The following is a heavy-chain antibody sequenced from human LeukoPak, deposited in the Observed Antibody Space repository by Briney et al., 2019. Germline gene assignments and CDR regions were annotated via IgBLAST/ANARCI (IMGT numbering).Heavy chain of an antibody. D-gene: IGHD2-15*01. CDR1: GGSFSDYY. V-gene: IGHV4-34*01. CDR2: INHSGST. J-gene: IGHJ4*02. CDR3: ARGRDIVVVVAATYFDY. Sequence: SETLSLTCAVYGGSFSDYYWSWIRQPPGKGLEWIGEINHSGSTNYNPSLKSRVTISVDTSKNQFSLKLSSVTAADTAVYYCARGRDIVVVVAATYFDYWGQGTLVTVSS.